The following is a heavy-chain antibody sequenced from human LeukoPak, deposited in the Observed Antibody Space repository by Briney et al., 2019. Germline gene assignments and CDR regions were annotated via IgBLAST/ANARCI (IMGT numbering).Heavy chain of an antibody. J-gene: IGHJ4*02. CDR3: AKPGRSPTSGY. Sequence: PGGSLRLSCAASGFIFSDYPMHWVRQAPGKGLEWVAVISFDGSKKYYADSVKGRFTISRDNSKNTLFLQMNSLRAEDTAVYYCAKPGRSPTSGYWGQGTLVTVSS. D-gene: IGHD3-10*01. V-gene: IGHV3-30-3*02. CDR2: ISFDGSKK. CDR1: GFIFSDYP.